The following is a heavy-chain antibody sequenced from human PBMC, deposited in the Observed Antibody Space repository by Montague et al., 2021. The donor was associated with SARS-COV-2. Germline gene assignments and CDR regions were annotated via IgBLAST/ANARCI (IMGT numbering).Heavy chain of an antibody. CDR2: VRLSGDS. CDR3: ARDRGLGVAENFDC. V-gene: IGHV4-30-4*01. D-gene: IGHD3-10*01. CDR1: GDAIISGDYC. Sequence: LSLTCTVSGDAIISGDYCGTWVRQPPGKGLEWIGYVRLSGDSDYNPSLKGRVSISIDTTKNQFSLKLNSVTAADTAVYYCARDRGLGVAENFDCWGQGTLVTVSS. J-gene: IGHJ4*02.